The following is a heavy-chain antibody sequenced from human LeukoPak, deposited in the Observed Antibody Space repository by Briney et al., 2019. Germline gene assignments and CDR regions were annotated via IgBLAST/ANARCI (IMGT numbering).Heavy chain of an antibody. CDR2: IYTSGST. CDR3: ARGGRSSGNYQYFDY. V-gene: IGHV4-4*07. J-gene: IGHJ4*02. CDR1: GGSISSYY. D-gene: IGHD1-26*01. Sequence: NPSETLSLTCTVSGGSISSYYWSWIRQPAGKGLEWIGRIYTSGSTNYNPSLKSRVTMSVDTSKNQFSLKLSSVTAADTAVYYCARGGRSSGNYQYFDYWGQGTLVTVSS.